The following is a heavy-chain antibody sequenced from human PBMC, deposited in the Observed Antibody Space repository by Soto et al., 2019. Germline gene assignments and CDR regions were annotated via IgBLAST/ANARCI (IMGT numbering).Heavy chain of an antibody. Sequence: GASVKVSCQASGGTFRSYAISWVRQAPGRGLEWMGGIIPIFGTANYAQKFQGRVTITADESTSTAYMELSSLRSEDTAVYYCARGQESSGWNIRSHYSYGMDVWGQGTTVTVSS. V-gene: IGHV1-69*13. D-gene: IGHD6-19*01. CDR2: IIPIFGTA. CDR1: GGTFRSYA. CDR3: ARGQESSGWNIRSHYSYGMDV. J-gene: IGHJ6*01.